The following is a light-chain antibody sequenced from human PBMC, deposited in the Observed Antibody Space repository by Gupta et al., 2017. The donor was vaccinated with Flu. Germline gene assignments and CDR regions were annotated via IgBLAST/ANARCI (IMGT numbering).Light chain of an antibody. CDR3: QTWGSGTHK. Sequence: QLVVTQSPSASASLGASVTLTCTLSTGYDSYAISWHQQQPLKGPRYLMKVNSDGSHTKGDGIPDRFSGSSSGAERYLTISSLQSEDEADYYCQTWGSGTHKFGGGTKVTVL. CDR1: TGYDSYA. J-gene: IGLJ3*02. CDR2: VNSDGSH. V-gene: IGLV4-69*01.